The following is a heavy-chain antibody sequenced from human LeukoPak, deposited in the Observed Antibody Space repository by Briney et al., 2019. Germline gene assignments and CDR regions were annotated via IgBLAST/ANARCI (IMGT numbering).Heavy chain of an antibody. V-gene: IGHV4-59*01. CDR3: ARDRPQNWFDP. CDR1: GGSISNYY. CDR2: IYYSGST. D-gene: IGHD6-6*01. Sequence: SETLSLTCTVSGGSISNYYWSWIRQPPGKGLEWIGSIYYSGSTNYNPSLKSRVTISVDTSKNQFSLKLSSVTAADTAVYYCARDRPQNWFDPWGQGTLVTVSS. J-gene: IGHJ5*02.